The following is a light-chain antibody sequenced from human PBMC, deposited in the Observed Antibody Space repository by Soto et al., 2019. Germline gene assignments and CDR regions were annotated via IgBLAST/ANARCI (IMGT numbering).Light chain of an antibody. J-gene: IGKJ4*01. Sequence: EIVLTQSPATLSLSPVERATLSCRASQSVSSYLAWYQQKPGQAPRLLVYAASSRATGSPDRFSGSGYGTEFTLTISGLQSEDFAAYYSQQYNNWPLTFGGGTKVDIK. CDR1: QSVSSY. CDR2: AAS. V-gene: IGKV3D-15*01. CDR3: QQYNNWPLT.